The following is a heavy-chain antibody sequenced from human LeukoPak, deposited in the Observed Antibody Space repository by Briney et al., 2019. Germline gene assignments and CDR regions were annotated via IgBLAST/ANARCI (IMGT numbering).Heavy chain of an antibody. CDR2: IRYDGSNK. Sequence: GGSLRLSCAASGFTFSSYGLHWVRQAPGKGLEWVAFIRYDGSNKYYADSVKGRFTISRDNSKNTLYLQMNSLRAEDTAVYYCATPTYYYGSGSYYNPLDYWGQGTLVTVSS. D-gene: IGHD3-10*01. J-gene: IGHJ4*02. V-gene: IGHV3-30*02. CDR3: ATPTYYYGSGSYYNPLDY. CDR1: GFTFSSYG.